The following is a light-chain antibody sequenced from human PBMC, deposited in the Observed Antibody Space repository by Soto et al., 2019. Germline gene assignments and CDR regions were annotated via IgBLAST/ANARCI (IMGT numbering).Light chain of an antibody. J-gene: IGKJ4*01. V-gene: IGKV3-15*01. CDR2: DAS. CDR1: QNVYNN. Sequence: EIVMTQSPSTLSVSPGEGATLSCKAIQNVYNNLAWYQQRPGQPPSLLIYDASTRATGISARFSGSGYGTEFSLSISSLQSEDFAVYFCQQCRNWPLTFGGGTKVEIK. CDR3: QQCRNWPLT.